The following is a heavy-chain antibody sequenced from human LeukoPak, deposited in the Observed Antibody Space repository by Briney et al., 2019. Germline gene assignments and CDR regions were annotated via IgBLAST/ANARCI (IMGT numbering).Heavy chain of an antibody. CDR2: IRYDGSNK. J-gene: IGHJ5*02. CDR3: AKELGRNFDP. CDR1: GFTFSSYG. D-gene: IGHD7-27*01. V-gene: IGHV3-30*02. Sequence: GGSLRLSCAASGFTFSSYGMHWVRQAPGKGLEWVAFIRYDGSNKYYADSVKSRFTISRDNSKNTLYLQMNSLGAEDTAVYYCAKELGRNFDPWGQGTLVTVSS.